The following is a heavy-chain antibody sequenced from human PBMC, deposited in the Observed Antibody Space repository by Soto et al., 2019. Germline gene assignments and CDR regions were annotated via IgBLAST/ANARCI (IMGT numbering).Heavy chain of an antibody. CDR3: ARMFRGYSGYESFDY. CDR1: GYTFTSYG. V-gene: IGHV1-18*04. D-gene: IGHD5-12*01. J-gene: IGHJ4*02. Sequence: QVQLVQSGAEVKKPGASVKVSCKDSGYTFTSYGISWVRQAPGQGLEWMGWISAYNGNTNYAQKLQGRVTMTTDTSTSTAYMELRSLRSYDTAVYYCARMFRGYSGYESFDYWVQGPLVTVSS. CDR2: ISAYNGNT.